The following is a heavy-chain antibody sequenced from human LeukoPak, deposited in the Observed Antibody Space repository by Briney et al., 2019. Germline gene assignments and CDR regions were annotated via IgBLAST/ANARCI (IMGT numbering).Heavy chain of an antibody. D-gene: IGHD2-2*01. V-gene: IGHV3-23*01. CDR3: AKYATTSCCQSAFDI. J-gene: IGHJ3*02. CDR1: EFTFSNHA. CDR2: ISDSGGNT. Sequence: PSGGSLRLTCVASEFTFSNHAMSEVRHAPGKGLEWVSAISDSGGNTYYADSGKGRFTISRDNSKDTLYLQMNSLRADDTAVYYCAKYATTSCCQSAFDIWGQGTMVTVSS.